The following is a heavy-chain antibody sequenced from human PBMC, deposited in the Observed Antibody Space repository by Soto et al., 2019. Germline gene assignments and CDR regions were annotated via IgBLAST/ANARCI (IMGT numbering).Heavy chain of an antibody. V-gene: IGHV4-4*02. J-gene: IGHJ6*02. D-gene: IGHD3-22*01. Sequence: SETLSLTCAVSGGSISSSNWWSWVRQPPGKGLEWIGEIYHSGSTNYNPSLKSRVTISVDKSKNQFSLKLSSVTAADTAVYYCASAKYYYDSSGYYPYYYYGMDVWGQGTTVTVSS. CDR1: GGSISSSNW. CDR3: ASAKYYYDSSGYYPYYYYGMDV. CDR2: IYHSGST.